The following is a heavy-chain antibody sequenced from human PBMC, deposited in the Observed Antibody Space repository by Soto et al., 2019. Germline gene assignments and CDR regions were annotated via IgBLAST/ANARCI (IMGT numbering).Heavy chain of an antibody. CDR2: IKQDGREK. V-gene: IGHV3-7*03. Sequence: EVQLLESGGGLVQPGGSLRLSCAASGFTFSNFLMTWVRQAPGKGLEWVANIKQDGREKYYVDSVKGRFTISRDNAQDSLYLEMNTLRVEDTALYFCARVAGHNNPWGSSWSPAVRYYSYYGMDVSGQGTTVTVSS. J-gene: IGHJ6*02. CDR3: ARVAGHNNPWGSSWSPAVRYYSYYGMDV. D-gene: IGHD6-13*01. CDR1: GFTFSNFL.